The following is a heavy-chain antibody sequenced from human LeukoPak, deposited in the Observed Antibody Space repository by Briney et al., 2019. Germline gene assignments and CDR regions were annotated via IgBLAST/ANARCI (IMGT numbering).Heavy chain of an antibody. CDR3: ARYTYYGSGSFTTGYFDY. Sequence: PSETLSLTCTVSGGSISSSSYYWGWIRQPPGKGLEWIGSIYYSGSTYYNPSLKSRVTISVDTSKNQFSLKLSTVTAADTAVYYCARYTYYGSGSFTTGYFDYWGQGTLVTVSS. CDR1: GGSISSSSYY. CDR2: IYYSGST. D-gene: IGHD3-10*01. J-gene: IGHJ4*02. V-gene: IGHV4-39*01.